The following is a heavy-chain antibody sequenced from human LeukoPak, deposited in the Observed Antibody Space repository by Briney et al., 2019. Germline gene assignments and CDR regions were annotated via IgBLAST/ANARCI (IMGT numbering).Heavy chain of an antibody. Sequence: SQTLSLTCAISGDSVSSNSAAWNWIRQSPSRGLEWLGRTYYRSKWYNDYAVSVKSRITINPDTSKNQFSLQLNSVTPEDTAVYYCARDRYCTNGVCYTVHYNWFDPWGQGTLVTVSS. D-gene: IGHD2-8*01. V-gene: IGHV6-1*01. J-gene: IGHJ5*02. CDR2: TYYRSKWYN. CDR1: GDSVSSNSAA. CDR3: ARDRYCTNGVCYTVHYNWFDP.